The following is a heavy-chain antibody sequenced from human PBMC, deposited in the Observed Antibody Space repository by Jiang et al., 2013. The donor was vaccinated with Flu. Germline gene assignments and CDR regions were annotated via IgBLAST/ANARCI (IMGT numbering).Heavy chain of an antibody. CDR3: ARGIQLWEGNYYYYGMDV. CDR2: IIPIFGTA. J-gene: IGHJ6*02. V-gene: IGHV1-69*01. D-gene: IGHD5-18*01. Sequence: GAEVKKPGSSVKVSCKASGGTFSSYAISWVRQAPGQGLEWMGGIIPIFGTANYAQKFQGRVTITADESTSTAYMELSSLRSEDTAVYYCARGIQLWEGNYYYYGMDVWGQGTTVTVSS. CDR1: GGTFSSYA.